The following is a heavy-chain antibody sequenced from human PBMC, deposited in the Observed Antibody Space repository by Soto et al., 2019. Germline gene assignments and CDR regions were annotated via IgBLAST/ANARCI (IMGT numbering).Heavy chain of an antibody. Sequence: QVQLQESGPGLVTPSGTLSLTCAVSGGSISSNNWWSWVRQPPGKGLEWIGEIYHDGNTHYNPSLTSRVTIAGDKAKNDFALILRSLTAAATAVYSCAKLDGGGYWGQGTLVTVSS. CDR1: GGSISSNNW. V-gene: IGHV4-4*02. D-gene: IGHD1-1*01. CDR3: AKLDGGGY. J-gene: IGHJ4*02. CDR2: IYHDGNT.